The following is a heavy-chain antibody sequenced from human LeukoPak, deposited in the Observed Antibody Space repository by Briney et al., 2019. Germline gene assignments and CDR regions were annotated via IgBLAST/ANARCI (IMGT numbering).Heavy chain of an antibody. Sequence: SETLSLTCTVSGGSISSGGYYWSWIRQHPGKGLEWIGYIYYSGSTYYNPSLKSRVTISVDTSKNQFSLKLSSVTAADTAVYYCARDGPGGTMVRGRFDPWGQGTLVTVSS. CDR1: GGSISSGGYY. V-gene: IGHV4-31*03. D-gene: IGHD3-10*01. J-gene: IGHJ5*02. CDR2: IYYSGST. CDR3: ARDGPGGTMVRGRFDP.